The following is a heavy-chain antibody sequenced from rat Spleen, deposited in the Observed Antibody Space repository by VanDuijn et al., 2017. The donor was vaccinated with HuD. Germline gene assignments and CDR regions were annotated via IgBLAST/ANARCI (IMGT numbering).Heavy chain of an antibody. Sequence: EVPLQESGPGLVKPSQSLSLTCSVTGYSITSGYRWNWIRKFPGNRLEWMGFIDSAGSTNCNPSLKSRISITGDTSKNQFFLQVNSIATEDTATYYCARGSWYFDFWGPGTMVTVSS. CDR3: ARGSWYFDF. J-gene: IGHJ1*01. CDR2: IDSAGST. CDR1: GYSITSGYR. V-gene: IGHV3-3*01. D-gene: IGHD5-1*01.